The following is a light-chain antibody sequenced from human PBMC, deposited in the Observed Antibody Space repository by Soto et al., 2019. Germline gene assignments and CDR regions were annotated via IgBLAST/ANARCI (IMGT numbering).Light chain of an antibody. CDR3: TYWTSSTPMV. J-gene: IGLJ2*01. Sequence: QSALTQPASVSGSPGQSITISCTGTSSDIGAYNFVSWYQQHPGKAPKLLLYDVNIRPSGVSNRFSGSKSGNTASPTICGLEAEDEADYCCTYWTSSTPMVFGRGTKVTVL. CDR1: SSDIGAYNF. V-gene: IGLV2-14*03. CDR2: DVN.